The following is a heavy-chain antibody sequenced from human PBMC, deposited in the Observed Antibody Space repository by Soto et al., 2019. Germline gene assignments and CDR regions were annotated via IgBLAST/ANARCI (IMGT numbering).Heavy chain of an antibody. CDR3: ATRLGGGGDYSYYFDY. CDR2: ISAYNGNT. V-gene: IGHV1-18*01. J-gene: IGHJ4*02. D-gene: IGHD3-16*01. Sequence: ASVKVSCKASGYTFTSYGISWVRQAPGQGLEWMGWISAYNGNTNYAQKLQGRVTMTTDTSTSTAYMELRSLRSDDTAVYYCATRLGGGGDYSYYFDYWGQGTLVTVSS. CDR1: GYTFTSYG.